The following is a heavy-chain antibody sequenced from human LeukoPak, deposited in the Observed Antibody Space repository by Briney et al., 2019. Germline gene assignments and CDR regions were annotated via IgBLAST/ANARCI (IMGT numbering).Heavy chain of an antibody. CDR3: SRDFPGWELSAYFDY. CDR1: GFTFSSYS. J-gene: IGHJ4*02. V-gene: IGHV3-48*04. CDR2: ICSSSSTI. D-gene: IGHD1-26*01. Sequence: GSLRLSCAASGFTFSSYSMNWVRQAPGEGLEWVSYICSSSSTIYSAASVRGRFTISSASANNTLYLQMNSLGAEDTAVYYCSRDFPGWELSAYFDYWGQGTLVTVSS.